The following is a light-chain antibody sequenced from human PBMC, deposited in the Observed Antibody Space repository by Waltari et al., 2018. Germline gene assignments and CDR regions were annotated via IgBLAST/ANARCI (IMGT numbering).Light chain of an antibody. J-gene: IGLJ2*01. CDR1: SLRTSY. Sequence: SSELTQDPAVSVALGQTVRLTCQGASLRTSYARWYQQKSGQAPILVLFGKNKPPSGIPDRFSGYNSETTTSLTITGAQAEDEADYYCSSRDSSASHVLFAGGTKLTVL. V-gene: IGLV3-19*01. CDR3: SSRDSSASHVL. CDR2: GKN.